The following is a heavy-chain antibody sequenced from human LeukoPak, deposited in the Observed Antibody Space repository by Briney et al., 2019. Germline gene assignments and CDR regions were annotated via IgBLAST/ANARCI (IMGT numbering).Heavy chain of an antibody. CDR3: ARASSSRNAFDI. J-gene: IGHJ3*02. D-gene: IGHD6-13*01. V-gene: IGHV4-39*01. Sequence: WIGSIYYSGSTYYNPSLKSRVTISVDTSKNQFSLKLSSVTAADTAVYYCARASSSRNAFDIWGQGTMVTVSS. CDR2: IYYSGST.